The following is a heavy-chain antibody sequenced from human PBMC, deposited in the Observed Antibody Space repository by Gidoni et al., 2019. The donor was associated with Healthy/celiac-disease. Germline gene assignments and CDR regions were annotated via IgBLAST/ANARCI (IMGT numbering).Heavy chain of an antibody. D-gene: IGHD6-19*01. Sequence: EVQLVESGGGLVKPGGSLRLSCAASGCTFSSYSMNWVRQAPGKGLECVSSISSSGSTIYYADSVKGRFTISRDNAKNSLYLQMNSLRAEDTAVYYCARDPGAVAGGGWFDPWGQGTLVTVSS. CDR1: GCTFSSYS. J-gene: IGHJ5*02. CDR2: ISSSGSTI. CDR3: ARDPGAVAGGGWFDP. V-gene: IGHV3-21*01.